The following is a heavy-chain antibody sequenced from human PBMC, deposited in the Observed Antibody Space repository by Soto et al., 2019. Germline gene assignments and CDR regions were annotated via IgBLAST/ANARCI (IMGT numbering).Heavy chain of an antibody. CDR2: LSGSGRNT. Sequence: EVQLLESGGGLVQPGGSLRLSCAASGFTFSSYAMTWVRQAPGKGLEWVSSLSGSGRNTYYADSVQGRFTISRDNSKNMLFLQMNNLRAEDTAIYYCAKGGTGVVIPTDYGGQGTLVTV. V-gene: IGHV3-23*01. CDR3: AKGGTGVVIPTDY. D-gene: IGHD2-21*01. CDR1: GFTFSSYA. J-gene: IGHJ4*02.